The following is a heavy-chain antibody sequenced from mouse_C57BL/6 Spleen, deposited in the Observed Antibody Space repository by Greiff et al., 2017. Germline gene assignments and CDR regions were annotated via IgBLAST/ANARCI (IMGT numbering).Heavy chain of an antibody. CDR2: ISYDGSN. CDR1: GYSITSGYY. V-gene: IGHV3-6*01. J-gene: IGHJ2*01. CDR3: ARATRVYFDY. Sequence: EVKLMESGPGLVKPSQSLSLTCSVTGYSITSGYYWNWIRQFPGNKLEWMGYISYDGSNNYNPSLKNRISITRDTSKNQFFLKLNSVTTEDTATYYCARATRVYFDYWGQGTTLTVSS. D-gene: IGHD1-2*01.